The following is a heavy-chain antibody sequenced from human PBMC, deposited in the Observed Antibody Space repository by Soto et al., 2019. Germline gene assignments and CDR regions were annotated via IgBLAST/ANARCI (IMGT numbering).Heavy chain of an antibody. CDR3: ARLAMRAARPDAFDI. Sequence: QLQLQESGPGLVKPSETLSLTCTVSGGSISSSSYYWGWIRQPPGKGLEWIGSIYYSGSTYYNPSLKSRVTISVDTSKNQFSLKLSSVTAADTAVYYCARLAMRAARPDAFDIWGQGTMVTVSS. D-gene: IGHD6-6*01. CDR2: IYYSGST. CDR1: GGSISSSSYY. V-gene: IGHV4-39*01. J-gene: IGHJ3*02.